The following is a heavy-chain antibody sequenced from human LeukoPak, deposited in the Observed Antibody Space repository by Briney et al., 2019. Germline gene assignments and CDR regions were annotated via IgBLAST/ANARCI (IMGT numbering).Heavy chain of an antibody. Sequence: GGSLRLSCAASGFTFSSYGMHWVRQAPGKGLEWVAVISYDGSNKYYADSVKGRFTISRDNSKSTLYLQMNSLRAEDTAVYYCAKEGIGAGTFPYYFDYWGQGTLVTVSS. D-gene: IGHD6-19*01. V-gene: IGHV3-30*18. J-gene: IGHJ4*02. CDR2: ISYDGSNK. CDR1: GFTFSSYG. CDR3: AKEGIGAGTFPYYFDY.